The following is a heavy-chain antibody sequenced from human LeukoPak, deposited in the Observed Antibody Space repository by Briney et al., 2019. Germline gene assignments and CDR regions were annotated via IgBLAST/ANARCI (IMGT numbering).Heavy chain of an antibody. CDR1: VYTFTGYY. J-gene: IGHJ6*03. CDR3: ARDRLVVVPAAIRGYYMDV. Sequence: ASVTVSCKSSVYTFTGYYMHWVRQAPGQGLEWMGWINPNSGGTNYAQKFQGRVTMTRDTSISTAYMELSRLRSDDTAVYYCARDRLVVVPAAIRGYYMDVWGKGTTVTVSS. D-gene: IGHD2-2*02. V-gene: IGHV1-2*02. CDR2: INPNSGGT.